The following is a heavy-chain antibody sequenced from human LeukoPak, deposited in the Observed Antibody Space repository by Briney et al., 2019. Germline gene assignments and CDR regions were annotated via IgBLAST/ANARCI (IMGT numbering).Heavy chain of an antibody. V-gene: IGHV4-4*02. CDR2: VSLGGGT. CDR1: SGSISSDYW. D-gene: IGHD3-10*01. CDR3: ARESKLFFGETR. Sequence: SETLSLTCAVSSGSISSDYWWSWVRQPPGKGLEWIAEVSLGGGTTYNPSLKSRVTISVDTSKNQFSLKLSSVTAADTAVYYCARESKLFFGETRWGQGTLVTVSS. J-gene: IGHJ4*02.